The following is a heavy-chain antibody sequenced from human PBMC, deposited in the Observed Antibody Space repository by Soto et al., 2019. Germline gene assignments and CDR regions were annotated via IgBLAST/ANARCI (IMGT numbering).Heavy chain of an antibody. Sequence: SETLSLTCSVSGASITSSYWTWIRQAPGKALEWIGYIYYNGFSNYNPSLKSRVTISVDTSKNQFSLKLSSVTAADTAVYYCARARRYYDSSGYYQYYFDYWGQGTLVTVSS. V-gene: IGHV4-59*12. CDR2: IYYNGFS. CDR3: ARARRYYDSSGYYQYYFDY. J-gene: IGHJ4*02. D-gene: IGHD3-22*01. CDR1: GASITSSY.